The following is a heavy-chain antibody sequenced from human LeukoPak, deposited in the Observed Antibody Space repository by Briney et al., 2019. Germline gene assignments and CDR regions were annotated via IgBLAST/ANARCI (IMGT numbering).Heavy chain of an antibody. CDR1: GDSVSSNSAA. CDR3: AREPGLRYFDWLNPFDY. Sequence: SQTLSLTCAISGDSVSSNSAAWNWIRQCPSRGLEWLGRTYYRSKWYNDYAVSVKSRITINPDTSKNQFSLQLNSVTPEDTAVYCCAREPGLRYFDWLNPFDYWGQGTLVTVSS. D-gene: IGHD3-9*01. V-gene: IGHV6-1*01. CDR2: TYYRSKWYN. J-gene: IGHJ4*02.